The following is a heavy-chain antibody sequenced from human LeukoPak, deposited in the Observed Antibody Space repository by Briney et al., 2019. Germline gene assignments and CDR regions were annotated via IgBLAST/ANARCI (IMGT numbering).Heavy chain of an antibody. Sequence: GGSLRLSCAASGFSFSSYAMNWVRQAPGKGLEWLSSIRGSGADTYYPDSVKGRFTISRDNSKNTLYLQMNSLRAEDTAVYYCAKDYIEYYGDYNAFDIWGQGTMVTVSS. CDR3: AKDYIEYYGDYNAFDI. V-gene: IGHV3-23*01. D-gene: IGHD4-17*01. CDR1: GFSFSSYA. CDR2: IRGSGADT. J-gene: IGHJ3*02.